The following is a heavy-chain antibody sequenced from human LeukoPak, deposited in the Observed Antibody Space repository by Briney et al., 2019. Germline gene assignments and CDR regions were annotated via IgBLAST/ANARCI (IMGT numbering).Heavy chain of an antibody. CDR2: INHSGST. Sequence: SETLSLTCAVYGGSFSGYYWSWIRQPPGKGLEWIGEINHSGSTNYNPSLKSRVTISVDTSKNQFSLKLSSVTAADTAVYYCARDLRGSGYYQPFDYWGQGTLVTVSS. CDR1: GGSFSGYY. J-gene: IGHJ4*02. V-gene: IGHV4-34*01. D-gene: IGHD3-22*01. CDR3: ARDLRGSGYYQPFDY.